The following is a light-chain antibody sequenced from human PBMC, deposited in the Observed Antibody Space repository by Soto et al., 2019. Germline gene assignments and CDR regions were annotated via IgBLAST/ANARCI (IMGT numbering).Light chain of an antibody. CDR3: QQYHSDPIT. CDR1: QSVLSSSNNKNY. J-gene: IGKJ5*01. Sequence: DFVMTQSPDSLAVSLGERATINCKSSQSVLSSSNNKNYLAWFQQKPGQPPKLLIYWASTRGSGVPDRFSGSGSGTDFTLTISSLQAEDVAVYYCQQYHSDPITFRQGTRLEIK. CDR2: WAS. V-gene: IGKV4-1*01.